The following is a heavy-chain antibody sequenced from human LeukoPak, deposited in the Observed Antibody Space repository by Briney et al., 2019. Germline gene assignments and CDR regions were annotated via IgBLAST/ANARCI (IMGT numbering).Heavy chain of an antibody. Sequence: SETLSLTCAVSDYSVTSAYYWGWIRPFPGKVLEWIGSIFHGETTYYNPSLESRVTISVDPSKTQFSLRLTSVTAADTAVYYCARVGSSWYWDDYWGQGTLVTVSS. J-gene: IGHJ4*02. D-gene: IGHD6-13*01. CDR3: ARVGSSWYWDDY. CDR2: IFHGETT. CDR1: DYSVTSAYY. V-gene: IGHV4-38-2*01.